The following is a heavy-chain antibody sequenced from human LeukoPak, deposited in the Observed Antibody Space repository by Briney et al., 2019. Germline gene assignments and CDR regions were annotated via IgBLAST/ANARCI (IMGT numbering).Heavy chain of an antibody. V-gene: IGHV4-34*01. CDR3: AREVASFEVWFDP. CDR1: GGSFSGYY. D-gene: IGHD5-12*01. J-gene: IGHJ5*02. Sequence: SETLSLTCAVYGGSFSGYYWSWIRQPPGKGLEWIGEINHSGSTNYNPSLKSRVTISVDTSKNQFSLKLSSVTAADTAVYYCAREVASFEVWFDPWGQGTLVTVSS. CDR2: INHSGST.